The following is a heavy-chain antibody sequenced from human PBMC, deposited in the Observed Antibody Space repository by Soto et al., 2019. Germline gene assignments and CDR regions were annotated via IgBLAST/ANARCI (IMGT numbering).Heavy chain of an antibody. V-gene: IGHV1-8*01. J-gene: IGHJ6*02. CDR3: ARGNPFNYAGFDV. Sequence: VASVKVSCKASGYTFSDFDINWLRQASGQGPEWMGWMNAKSGDTFFAQRFQGKFNMTWDTSLSTAYMEVGSLTSDDTAMYYRARGNPFNYAGFDVWGQGTTVTVSS. CDR2: MNAKSGDT. CDR1: GYTFSDFD. D-gene: IGHD3-16*01.